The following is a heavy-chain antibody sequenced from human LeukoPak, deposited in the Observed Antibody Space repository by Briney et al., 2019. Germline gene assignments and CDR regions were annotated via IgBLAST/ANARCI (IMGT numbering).Heavy chain of an antibody. CDR2: ISYDGSNK. V-gene: IGHV3-30*18. CDR3: AKDRDGYCSNGVCYTGLPGF. J-gene: IGHJ4*02. Sequence: GGSLRLSCAASGFTFSSYGMHWVRQAPGKGLEWVAVISYDGSNKYYADSVKGRFTISRDNSKDTLYLQMHSLRAEDTAVYYCAKDRDGYCSNGVCYTGLPGFWGQGTLVTVSS. D-gene: IGHD2-8*01. CDR1: GFTFSSYG.